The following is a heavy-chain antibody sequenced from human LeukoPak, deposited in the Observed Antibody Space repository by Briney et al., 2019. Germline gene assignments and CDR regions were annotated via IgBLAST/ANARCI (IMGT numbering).Heavy chain of an antibody. CDR2: MNPKSGNT. Sequence: ASVTVSCTASGYTFTSYYMHWVRQATGQGLEWMGWMNPKSGNTGSAQRFQGRVTMTRDTSISTAYMELSSLRSEDTAVYYCARVWGAIDYWGLGTLVTVSS. D-gene: IGHD1-26*01. J-gene: IGHJ4*02. CDR1: GYTFTSYY. CDR3: ARVWGAIDY. V-gene: IGHV1-8*02.